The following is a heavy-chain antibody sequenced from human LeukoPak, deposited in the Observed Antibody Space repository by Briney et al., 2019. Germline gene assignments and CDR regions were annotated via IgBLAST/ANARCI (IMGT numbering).Heavy chain of an antibody. Sequence: GGSLRLSCAASGFTSTNHAMNWVRQAPGKGLEWVSVLIGSSGSTDYADSVKGRFTISRDTSKNTLFLQMNSLRAEDTAIYYCAKGAYDYIEIGYFDSWGQGTLVTVSS. CDR1: GFTSTNHA. V-gene: IGHV3-23*01. J-gene: IGHJ4*02. CDR3: AKGAYDYIEIGYFDS. CDR2: LIGSSGST. D-gene: IGHD5-12*01.